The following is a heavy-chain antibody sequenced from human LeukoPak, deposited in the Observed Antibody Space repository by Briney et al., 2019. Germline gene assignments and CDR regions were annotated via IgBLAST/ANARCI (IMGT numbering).Heavy chain of an antibody. Sequence: ASVKVSCKASGYSFIGYYIHWVRQAPGQGLERMGWISAYNGNTNYAQKLQGRVTMTTDTSTSTAYMELRSLRSDDTAVYYCATGSGWEGMYFDYWGQGTLVTVSS. CDR3: ATGSGWEGMYFDY. D-gene: IGHD6-19*01. CDR1: GYSFIGYY. V-gene: IGHV1-18*04. CDR2: ISAYNGNT. J-gene: IGHJ4*02.